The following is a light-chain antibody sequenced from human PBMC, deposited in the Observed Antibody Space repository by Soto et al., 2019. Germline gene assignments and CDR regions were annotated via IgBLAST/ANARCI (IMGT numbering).Light chain of an antibody. V-gene: IGLV1-47*01. Sequence: QSVLTQPPSASGXPXXXVTXSCSXSSXNIGSNYVYWYQQLPGTAPKLLIYRNNQRPSGVPDRFSGSKSGTSASLAISGLRSEDEADYYCAAWDDSLSAVVFGGGTKLTVL. CDR3: AAWDDSLSAVV. CDR1: SXNIGSNY. J-gene: IGLJ2*01. CDR2: RNN.